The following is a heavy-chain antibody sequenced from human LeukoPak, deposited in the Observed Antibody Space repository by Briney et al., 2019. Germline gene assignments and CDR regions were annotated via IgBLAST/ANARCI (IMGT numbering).Heavy chain of an antibody. Sequence: ASVKVSCKASGYTFTSYYMHWVRQAPGQGLEWMGIINPSGGSTSYAQKFQGRVTVTRDMSTSTVYMELSSLRSEDTAVYYCARGRYYYDSSGYYHMDYWGQGTLVTVSS. V-gene: IGHV1-46*01. CDR1: GYTFTSYY. J-gene: IGHJ4*02. CDR3: ARGRYYYDSSGYYHMDY. CDR2: INPSGGST. D-gene: IGHD3-22*01.